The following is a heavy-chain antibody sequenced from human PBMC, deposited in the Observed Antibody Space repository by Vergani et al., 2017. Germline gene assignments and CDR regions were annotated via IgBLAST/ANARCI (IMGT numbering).Heavy chain of an antibody. J-gene: IGHJ4*02. V-gene: IGHV4-34*11. Sequence: QVQLQQWGAGLLKPSETLSLTCAVYGGSFSGYYWSWIRQPPGKGLEWIGYIYYSGSTNYNPSLKSRVTISVDTSKNQFSLKLSSVTAADTAVYYCARGCSGGSCYFSNWGQGTLVTVSS. CDR1: GGSFSGYY. CDR3: ARGCSGGSCYFSN. D-gene: IGHD2-15*01. CDR2: IYYSGST.